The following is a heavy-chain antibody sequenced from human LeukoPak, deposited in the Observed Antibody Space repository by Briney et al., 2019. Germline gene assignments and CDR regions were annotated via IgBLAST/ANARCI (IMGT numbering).Heavy chain of an antibody. J-gene: IGHJ4*02. Sequence: GGSLRLSCAVSGFTVSSNYMSWVRQAPGKGLEWVSIIYSGGSTYYADSVKGRFTITRDNSKNTLYLQMNSLRAEDTAVYYCARVGYTGTWYSSPPFDYWGQGTLVTVSA. CDR3: ARVGYTGTWYSSPPFDY. CDR1: GFTVSSNY. D-gene: IGHD6-13*01. CDR2: IYSGGST. V-gene: IGHV3-66*01.